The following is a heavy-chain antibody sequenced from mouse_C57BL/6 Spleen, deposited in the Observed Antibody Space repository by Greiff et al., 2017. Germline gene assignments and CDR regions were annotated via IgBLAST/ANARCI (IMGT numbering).Heavy chain of an antibody. J-gene: IGHJ1*03. D-gene: IGHD1-1*01. CDR1: GFSLTSYA. CDR3: ASLITTVVATDWYFDV. Sequence: VQLQESGPGLVAPSQSLSITCTVSGFSLTSYAISWVRQPPGKGLEWLGVIWTGGGTKYNSALKSRLSISKDNSKSQVFLKMNSLQTDDTARYYCASLITTVVATDWYFDVWGTGTTVTVSS. CDR2: IWTGGGT. V-gene: IGHV2-9-1*01.